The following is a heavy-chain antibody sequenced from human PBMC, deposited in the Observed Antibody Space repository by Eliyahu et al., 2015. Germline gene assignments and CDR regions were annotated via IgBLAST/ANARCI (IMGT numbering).Heavy chain of an antibody. CDR1: GXSFTSYW. CDR3: ASSSDPNYYYYGMDV. V-gene: IGHV5-51*03. Sequence: EVQLVQSGAEVKKPGEXLKXSXKGSGXSFTSYWIGWVRQMPGKGLEWMGIIXPGDSDTRYSPSFQGQVTISADKSISTAYLQWSSLKASDTAMYYCASSSDPNYYYYGMDVWSQGTTVTVSS. J-gene: IGHJ6*02. D-gene: IGHD3-22*01. CDR2: IXPGDSDT.